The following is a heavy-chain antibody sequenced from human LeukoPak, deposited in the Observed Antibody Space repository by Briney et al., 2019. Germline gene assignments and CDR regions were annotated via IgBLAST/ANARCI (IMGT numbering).Heavy chain of an antibody. V-gene: IGHV1-2*02. D-gene: IGHD3-22*01. CDR3: ARDQSYYDSSGYYRIDC. CDR2: INPNSGGT. CDR1: GYTFTGYY. Sequence: GASVKVSCKASGYTFTGYYMHWVRQAPGQGLEWMGWINPNSGGTNYAQKFQDRVTMTRDTSISTAYMELSRLRSDDTAVYYCARDQSYYDSSGYYRIDCWGQGTLVTVSS. J-gene: IGHJ4*02.